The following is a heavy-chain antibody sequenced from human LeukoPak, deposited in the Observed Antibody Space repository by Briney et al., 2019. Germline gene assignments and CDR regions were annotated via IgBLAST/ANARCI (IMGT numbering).Heavy chain of an antibody. CDR1: GFTVSSNY. CDR2: IYSGGST. V-gene: IGHV3-66*01. D-gene: IGHD3-10*01. Sequence: TGGSLRLSCAASGFTVSSNYMSWVRQAPGKGLEWVSVIYSGGSTYYADSVKGRFTISRDNSKNTLYLRMNSLRAEDTAVYYCARERTGPGRYYYYGMDVWGQGTTVTVSS. CDR3: ARERTGPGRYYYYGMDV. J-gene: IGHJ6*02.